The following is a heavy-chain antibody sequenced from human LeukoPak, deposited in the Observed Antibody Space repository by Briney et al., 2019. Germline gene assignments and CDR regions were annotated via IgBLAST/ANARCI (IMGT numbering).Heavy chain of an antibody. D-gene: IGHD6-19*01. V-gene: IGHV4-39*07. CDR3: ARDRPPGSSGGYYYYYMDV. J-gene: IGHJ6*03. CDR1: GGSISSSNYY. Sequence: SETLSLTCTVSGGSISSSNYYWGWIRQPPGKGLEWIGSIYYSGSTYYSPSLKSRVTISVDTSKNQFSLKLSSVTAADTAVYYCARDRPPGSSGGYYYYYMDVWGKGTTVTISS. CDR2: IYYSGST.